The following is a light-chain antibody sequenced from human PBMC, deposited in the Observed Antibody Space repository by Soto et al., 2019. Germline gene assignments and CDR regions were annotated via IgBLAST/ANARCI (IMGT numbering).Light chain of an antibody. CDR3: QQTYSIPIV. J-gene: IGKJ5*01. CDR1: QSISSY. CDR2: AAS. Sequence: DIQITQSPWSLSASVGDRVTITCRASQSISSYLNWYQQKPGKAPKLLIYAASSLQSGVPSRFSGSGSGTDFTLTISHLQPEDFATYYCQQTYSIPIVFGQGTRLEVK. V-gene: IGKV1-39*01.